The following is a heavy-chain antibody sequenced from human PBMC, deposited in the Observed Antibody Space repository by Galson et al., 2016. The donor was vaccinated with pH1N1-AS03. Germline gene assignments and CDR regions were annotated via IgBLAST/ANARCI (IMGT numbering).Heavy chain of an antibody. CDR2: IAYDGSYV. Sequence: SLRLSCAASELTLTNYGMHWFRQGPGKGLEWVAFIAYDGSYVNYADFVKGRFTISRDSSKNTLYLQMNSLRVEDTAMFYCVKESPKEAGDYWGRGVMVTVSS. V-gene: IGHV3-30*02. CDR3: VKESPKEAGDY. J-gene: IGHJ4*02. CDR1: ELTLTNYG.